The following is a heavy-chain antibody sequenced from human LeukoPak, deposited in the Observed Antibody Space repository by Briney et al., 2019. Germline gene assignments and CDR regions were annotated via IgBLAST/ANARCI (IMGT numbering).Heavy chain of an antibody. CDR2: ISSSSSYI. CDR3: ARAPSGGSRIGCYFDY. J-gene: IGHJ4*02. CDR1: GFTCSSYS. Sequence: PGGSLRLSCAASGFTCSSYSMNWVRQAPGKGLEWVSSISSSSSYIYYADSVKGRFTISRDNAKDSLYLQMNSLRAEDTAVYYCARAPSGGSRIGCYFDYWGQGTLVTVSS. V-gene: IGHV3-21*01. D-gene: IGHD2-15*01.